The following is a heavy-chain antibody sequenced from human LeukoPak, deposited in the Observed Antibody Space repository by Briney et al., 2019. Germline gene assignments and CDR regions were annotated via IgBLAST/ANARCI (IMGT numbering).Heavy chain of an antibody. V-gene: IGHV4-31*03. D-gene: IGHD6-13*01. CDR3: ARDGYSNYWYLNL. J-gene: IGHJ4*02. Sequence: SQTLSPTCTVSADSLSSGGHYWAWIRQFPGKGLESIGFIHHSGRSRHNPSLKDRVAISVDTSRKQFALKLSSVTAADTAVYYCARDGYSNYWYLNLWGQGTLVTVSS. CDR1: ADSLSSGGHY. CDR2: IHHSGRS.